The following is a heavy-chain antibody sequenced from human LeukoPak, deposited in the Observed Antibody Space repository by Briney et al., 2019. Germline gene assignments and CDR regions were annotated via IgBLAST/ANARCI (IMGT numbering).Heavy chain of an antibody. CDR3: ARGAYGSGSYPPYWYFDL. D-gene: IGHD3-10*01. J-gene: IGHJ2*01. V-gene: IGHV1-69*13. CDR2: IIPIFGTA. CDR1: GGTFSSYA. Sequence: SVKVSCKASGGTFSSYAISWVRQAPGQGLEWMGGIIPIFGTANYAQKFQGRVTITADESTSTAYMELSSLRSEDTAVYYCARGAYGSGSYPPYWYFDLWGRGTLVTVSS.